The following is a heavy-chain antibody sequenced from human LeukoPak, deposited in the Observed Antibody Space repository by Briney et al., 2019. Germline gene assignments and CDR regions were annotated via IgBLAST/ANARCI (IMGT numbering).Heavy chain of an antibody. J-gene: IGHJ3*02. Sequence: PSETLSLTCTVPGGSISSDNYYWGWVRQPPGKGLEWIGNIYYSGTTYYNPSLESRVTISVDTSKNQFSLNLSSVTAADTAVYYCARRPGRYYYDSSGGDAFDIWGQGTLVTVSS. D-gene: IGHD3-22*01. V-gene: IGHV4-39*01. CDR1: GGSISSDNYY. CDR3: ARRPGRYYYDSSGGDAFDI. CDR2: IYYSGTT.